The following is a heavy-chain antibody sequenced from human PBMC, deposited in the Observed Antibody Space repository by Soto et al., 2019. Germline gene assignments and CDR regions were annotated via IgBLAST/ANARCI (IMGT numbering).Heavy chain of an antibody. CDR3: ARAGVVVAADYYYYMDV. D-gene: IGHD2-15*01. V-gene: IGHV3-74*01. Sequence: GGSLRLSCAASGFTFSSYWMHWVRQAPGKGLVWVSRINSDGSSTSYADSVKGRFTISRDNAKNTLYLQMNSLRAEDTAVYYCARAGVVVAADYYYYMDVWGKGTTVTVSS. J-gene: IGHJ6*03. CDR1: GFTFSSYW. CDR2: INSDGSST.